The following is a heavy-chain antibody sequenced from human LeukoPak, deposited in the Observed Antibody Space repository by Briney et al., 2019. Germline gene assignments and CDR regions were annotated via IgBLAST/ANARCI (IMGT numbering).Heavy chain of an antibody. CDR1: GGTFSSYA. D-gene: IGHD6-19*01. V-gene: IGHV1-69*01. CDR3: AREGGSGWYRGPPRAAFDI. Sequence: SVKVSCKASGGTFSSYAISWVRQAPGQGLEWMGGIIPIFGTANYVQKFQGRVTITADESTSTAYMELRSLRSDDTAVYYCAREGGSGWYRGPPRAAFDIWGQGTMVTVSS. CDR2: IIPIFGTA. J-gene: IGHJ3*02.